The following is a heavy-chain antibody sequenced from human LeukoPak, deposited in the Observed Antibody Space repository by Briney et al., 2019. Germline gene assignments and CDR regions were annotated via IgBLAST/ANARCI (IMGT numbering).Heavy chain of an antibody. D-gene: IGHD4-17*01. CDR2: IYYSGST. CDR1: GGSISSSSYY. CDR3: ASRGDYGDYDAFDI. J-gene: IGHJ3*02. Sequence: SETLSLTCTVSGGSISSSSYYWGWIRQPPGKGLEWIGSIYYSGSTYYNPSLKSRVTISVDTSKNQFSLKLSSVTAADTAVYYCASRGDYGDYDAFDIWGQGTMVTVSS. V-gene: IGHV4-39*07.